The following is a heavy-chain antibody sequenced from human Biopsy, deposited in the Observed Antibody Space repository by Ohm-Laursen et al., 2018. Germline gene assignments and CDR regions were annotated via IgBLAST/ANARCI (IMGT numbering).Heavy chain of an antibody. CDR2: VMPTFGTA. CDR1: GVTFNSYA. V-gene: IGHV1-69*06. CDR3: ARGGSGSGYYGMDV. J-gene: IGHJ6*02. D-gene: IGHD3-10*01. Sequence: SSVKVSCKTSGVTFNSYAISWVRQAPGQGLEWMGGVMPTFGTANHAQTFQGRITLTADKSTFMVYMELSRLRSDDTAIYYCARGGSGSGYYGMDVWGQGATVSVSS.